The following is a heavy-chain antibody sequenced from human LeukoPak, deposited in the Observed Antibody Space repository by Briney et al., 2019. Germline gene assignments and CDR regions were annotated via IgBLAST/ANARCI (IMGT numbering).Heavy chain of an antibody. D-gene: IGHD3-3*01. V-gene: IGHV4-4*07. CDR2: IYSSGII. Sequence: PSEPLSLTCTVSGGSISSYYWSWIRQPAGKAPEWIGRIYSSGIINYNPSLKSRVTMSLDNSKNQLSLKLSYVTAADTAVYYCARDTGKSGYPDYWGQGTLVTVSS. CDR1: GGSISSYY. J-gene: IGHJ4*02. CDR3: ARDTGKSGYPDY.